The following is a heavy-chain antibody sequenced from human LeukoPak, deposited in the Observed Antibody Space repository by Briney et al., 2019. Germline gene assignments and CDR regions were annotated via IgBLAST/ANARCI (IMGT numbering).Heavy chain of an antibody. CDR3: ARGKYYDILTGPIGHFDY. J-gene: IGHJ4*02. D-gene: IGHD3-9*01. V-gene: IGHV3-23*01. CDR1: GSTFSSYA. CDR2: ISGSGGST. Sequence: PGGSLRLSCAASGSTFSSYAMSWVRQAPGKGLDWVSAISGSGGSTYYADSVKGRFTISRDNSKNTLYLQMNSLRAEDTAVYYCARGKYYDILTGPIGHFDYWGQGTLVTVSS.